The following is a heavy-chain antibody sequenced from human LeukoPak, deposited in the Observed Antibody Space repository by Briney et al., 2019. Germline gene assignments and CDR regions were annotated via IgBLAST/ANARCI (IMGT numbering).Heavy chain of an antibody. CDR1: GYTFTGYY. V-gene: IGHV1-2*02. J-gene: IGHJ4*02. Sequence: GASVKVSCKAFGYTFTGYYLHWVRQAPGQGLEWMGWIDPNSGGTNYAQTFQGRVTMTRETSISTAYMELSRMRSDDTAVYYCARGTYYYDSSGYGFDYWGQGTLVTVSS. CDR3: ARGTYYYDSSGYGFDY. D-gene: IGHD3-22*01. CDR2: IDPNSGGT.